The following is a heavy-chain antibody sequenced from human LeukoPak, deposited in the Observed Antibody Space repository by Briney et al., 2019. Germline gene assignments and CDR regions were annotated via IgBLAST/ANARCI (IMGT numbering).Heavy chain of an antibody. J-gene: IGHJ4*02. D-gene: IGHD3-10*01. CDR2: ISWEGQTT. Sequence: GGSLRLSCAASGFTFDDYAMHWVRQAPGKGLEWVALISWEGQTTYYADYVRGRFTISRDNSKNSLYLQMNSLRTEDTAFYYCTRDTDYGSATNYFDSWGQGTLVSVSS. CDR1: GFTFDDYA. V-gene: IGHV3-43*01. CDR3: TRDTDYGSATNYFDS.